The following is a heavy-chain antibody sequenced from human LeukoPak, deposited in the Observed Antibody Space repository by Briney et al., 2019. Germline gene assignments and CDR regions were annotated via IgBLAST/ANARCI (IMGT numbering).Heavy chain of an antibody. Sequence: GGSLRLSCAASRFTFSSYAMLWVRQLPGKGLEWVAIISYDGSNTYYADSVKGRFTISRDISKNTLYLQMKSLRAGDTAVYYCAKDKTYDDFWSGHDAFDIWGQGTMVTVSS. CDR3: AKDKTYDDFWSGHDAFDI. V-gene: IGHV3-30*04. J-gene: IGHJ3*02. D-gene: IGHD3-3*01. CDR1: RFTFSSYA. CDR2: ISYDGSNT.